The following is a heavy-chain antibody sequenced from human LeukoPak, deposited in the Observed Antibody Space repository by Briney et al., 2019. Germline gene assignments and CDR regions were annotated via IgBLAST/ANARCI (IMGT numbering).Heavy chain of an antibody. J-gene: IGHJ5*02. Sequence: GGSLRLSCAASGFTFDDYAMHWVRQAPGKGLEWVSGISWNSGSIGYADSVKGRFTISRDNAKNSLYLQMNSLRAEDTALYYCAKDNTQSCCSGGSRFDPWGQGTLVTVSS. V-gene: IGHV3-9*01. D-gene: IGHD2-15*01. CDR3: AKDNTQSCCSGGSRFDP. CDR1: GFTFDDYA. CDR2: ISWNSGSI.